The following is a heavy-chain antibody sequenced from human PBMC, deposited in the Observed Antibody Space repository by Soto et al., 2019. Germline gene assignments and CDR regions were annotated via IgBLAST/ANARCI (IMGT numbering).Heavy chain of an antibody. D-gene: IGHD3-22*01. CDR2: ISGSGGST. J-gene: IGHJ4*02. CDR3: AKVTTMIVVVYYFDY. CDR1: GFPFSSYA. Sequence: GGSLRLSCAASGFPFSSYAMSWVRQAPGKGLEWVSAISGSGGSTYYADSVKGRFTISRDNSKNTLYLQMNSLRAEDTAVYYCAKVTTMIVVVYYFDYWGQGTLVTVSS. V-gene: IGHV3-23*01.